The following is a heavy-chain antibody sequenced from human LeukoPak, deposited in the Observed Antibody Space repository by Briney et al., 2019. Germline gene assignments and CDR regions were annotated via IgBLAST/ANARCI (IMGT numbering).Heavy chain of an antibody. J-gene: IGHJ4*02. V-gene: IGHV4-38-2*02. D-gene: IGHD3-3*01. Sequence: KPSETLSLTCAVSGYSISSGYYWGWIRQPPGKGLEWIGSIYHSGSTYYNPSLKSRVTISVDTSKNQFSLKLSSVTAADTAVYYCARDGYDFWSGYYTNWGQGTLVTVSS. CDR2: IYHSGST. CDR3: ARDGYDFWSGYYTN. CDR1: GYSISSGYY.